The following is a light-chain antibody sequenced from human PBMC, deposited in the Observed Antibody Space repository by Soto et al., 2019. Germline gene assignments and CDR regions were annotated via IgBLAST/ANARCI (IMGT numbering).Light chain of an antibody. CDR1: QSFGAD. J-gene: IGKJ4*01. V-gene: IGKV3-15*01. CDR2: GAS. Sequence: IVLTQSPATLSVSPGERATLSCRASQSFGADLAWYQRKPGQAPRLLIYGASSRAPGIPARFSGSGSGTEFTLTISSLQSEDFAVYYCQQYENWPQLTFGGGTKVDIK. CDR3: QQYENWPQLT.